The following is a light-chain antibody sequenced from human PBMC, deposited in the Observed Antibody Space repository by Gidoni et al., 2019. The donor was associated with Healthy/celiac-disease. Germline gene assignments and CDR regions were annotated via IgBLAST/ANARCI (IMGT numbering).Light chain of an antibody. CDR3: QQSYSTRYT. V-gene: IGKV1-39*01. J-gene: IGKJ2*01. CDR1: QSISSY. CDR2: AAS. Sequence: DIQMTQSPSSLSASVGDRVTITCRASQSISSYLNWYQQKPGKAPKLLIDAASSLQSGVPSRFSGSGSGTDFTLIISSLQPEDCATYYCQQSYSTRYTFGQGTKLEIK.